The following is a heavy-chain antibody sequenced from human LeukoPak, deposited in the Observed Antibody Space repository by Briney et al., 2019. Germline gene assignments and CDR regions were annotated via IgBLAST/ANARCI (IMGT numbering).Heavy chain of an antibody. Sequence: GASVKVSCKASGYTFTGYYMHWVRQAPGQGLEWMGWINPNSGGRNYAQKFQGRVTMTRDTSISTAYMELSRLRSDDTAVYYCARAHYYGSATYWGQGTLVTVSS. CDR3: ARAHYYGSATY. D-gene: IGHD3-10*01. J-gene: IGHJ4*02. CDR1: GYTFTGYY. CDR2: INPNSGGR. V-gene: IGHV1-2*02.